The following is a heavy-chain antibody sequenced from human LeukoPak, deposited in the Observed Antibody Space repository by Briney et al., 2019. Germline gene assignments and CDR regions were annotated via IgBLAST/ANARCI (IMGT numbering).Heavy chain of an antibody. CDR3: VRVGDFWTVPY. J-gene: IGHJ4*02. Sequence: PSETLSLTCTVSGDSMNNYYWGWSPQSPGKGVEWIGNVYYTGSTNYKPSLKSRVTMTSDTSKNQFSLRLTSMTAADTAVYYCVRVGDFWTVPYWGQGTLVTVSS. CDR1: GDSMNNYY. V-gene: IGHV4-59*01. D-gene: IGHD3/OR15-3a*01. CDR2: VYYTGST.